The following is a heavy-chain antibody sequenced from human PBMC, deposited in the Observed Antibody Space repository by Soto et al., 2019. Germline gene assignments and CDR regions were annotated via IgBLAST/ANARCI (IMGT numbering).Heavy chain of an antibody. V-gene: IGHV4-4*09. Sequence: QVHLQESGPGLVKPSETMSLTCTASGASIRNFYWNWVRQFPGKGLEWIGHIYNGERTNYNPSLKSRVTISVDTSNIHFSLKLSSVTVADTAVYYCAQTTGWPGFDYWGQGTLVAVSS. CDR1: GASIRNFY. D-gene: IGHD6-19*01. CDR3: AQTTGWPGFDY. J-gene: IGHJ4*02. CDR2: IYNGERT.